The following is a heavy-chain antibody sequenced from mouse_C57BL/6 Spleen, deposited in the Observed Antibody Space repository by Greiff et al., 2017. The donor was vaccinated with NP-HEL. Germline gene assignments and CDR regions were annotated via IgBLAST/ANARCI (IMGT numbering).Heavy chain of an antibody. J-gene: IGHJ3*01. V-gene: IGHV7-3*01. CDR2: IRNKANGYTT. CDR1: GFTFTDYY. Sequence: EVKLVESGGGLVQPGGSLSLSCAASGFTFTDYYMSWVRQPPGKALEWLGFIRNKANGYTTEYSASVKGRFTISRDNSQSILYLQMNALRAEDSATYYCARDVPAWFAYWGQGTLVTVSA. CDR3: ARDVPAWFAY.